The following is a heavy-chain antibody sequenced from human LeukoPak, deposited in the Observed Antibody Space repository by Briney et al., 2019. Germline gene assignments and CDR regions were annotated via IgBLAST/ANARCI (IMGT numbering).Heavy chain of an antibody. CDR2: ISGGTGTP. D-gene: IGHD4-17*01. V-gene: IGHV3-23*01. CDR3: AKRRTTVITMDYFDY. CDR1: GFTFSNYA. J-gene: IGHJ4*02. Sequence: GGSLRLSCAASGFTFSNYAMSWVRQAPGKGLEWVSGISGGTGTPFYADSVKGRFTISIDNSKNTLYLQMSSLRGEDTAVYFCAKRRTTVITMDYFDYWGQGTLVTVSS.